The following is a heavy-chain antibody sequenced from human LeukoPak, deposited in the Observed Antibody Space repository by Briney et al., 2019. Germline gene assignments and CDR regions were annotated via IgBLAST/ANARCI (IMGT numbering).Heavy chain of an antibody. J-gene: IGHJ4*02. D-gene: IGHD1-7*01. CDR1: GGSISSYY. CDR3: ARDNGLELEYYFDY. CDR2: IYTSGST. V-gene: IGHV4-4*07. Sequence: SETLSLTCTVSGGSISSYYWSWIRQPAGKGLEWIGRIYTSGSTNYNPSLKSRVTMSVDTSKNQFSLKLSSVTAADTAVYYCARDNGLELEYYFDYWGQGTLVTVSS.